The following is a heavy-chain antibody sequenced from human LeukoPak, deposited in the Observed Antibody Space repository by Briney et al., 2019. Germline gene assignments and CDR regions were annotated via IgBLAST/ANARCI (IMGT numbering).Heavy chain of an antibody. D-gene: IGHD5-18*01. CDR1: GGSLSGGSYY. CDR3: ARENRGRFSYGYYFFDY. Sequence: SQTLSLTCTVSGGSLSGGSYYWSWIRQPAGKGLEWIGRMYTSGSTKYNPSLESRVTISVDTSKNQFSLKLRFVTGADTAMYYCARENRGRFSYGYYFFDYWGQGTLVTVSS. J-gene: IGHJ4*02. V-gene: IGHV4-61*02. CDR2: MYTSGST.